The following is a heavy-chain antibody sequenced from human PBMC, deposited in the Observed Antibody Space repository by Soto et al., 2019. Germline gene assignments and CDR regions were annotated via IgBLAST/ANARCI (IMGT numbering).Heavy chain of an antibody. J-gene: IGHJ6*02. D-gene: IGHD6-13*01. CDR1: GFTFSNYA. CDR2: IRQDGSVK. Sequence: QPGGSLRLSCAASGFTFSNYAMGWVRQAPGKGLEWVANIRQDGSVKYYVDSVKGRFTISRDNAKNSLYLQMNSLRAEDTAVYYCARDRRRMRIAANCYYYGMDVWGQGTTVTVSS. CDR3: ARDRRRMRIAANCYYYGMDV. V-gene: IGHV3-7*03.